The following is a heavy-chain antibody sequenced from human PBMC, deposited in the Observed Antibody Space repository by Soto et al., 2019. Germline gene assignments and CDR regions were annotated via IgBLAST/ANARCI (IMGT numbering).Heavy chain of an antibody. CDR3: AQDRGWGVVSPSHDY. CDR1: GFTFRNFV. D-gene: IGHD2-21*01. CDR2: IRGTGGET. Sequence: EVQLLESGGGIVQPGGSLRVSCVASGFTFRNFVMSWVRQAPGKGLEGVSAIRGTGGETFYADSVKGRFTISRDNSKNTLYLQMNSLRDEDTALYFCAQDRGWGVVSPSHDYWGQGTLVTVSS. J-gene: IGHJ4*02. V-gene: IGHV3-23*01.